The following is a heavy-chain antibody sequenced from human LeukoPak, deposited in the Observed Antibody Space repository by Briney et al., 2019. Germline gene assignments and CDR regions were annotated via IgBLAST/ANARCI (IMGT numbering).Heavy chain of an antibody. Sequence: PGGSLRLSCAASGLTFSGFWMSWARQAPGKGLEWVANINEGGSERNYVDSVKGRFTIDRDNSKNSLYLQMNSLRAEDTAVSYCASGGHLDFWGQGTLVTVSS. D-gene: IGHD3-16*01. V-gene: IGHV3-7*01. CDR1: GLTFSGFW. CDR3: ASGGHLDF. J-gene: IGHJ4*02. CDR2: INEGGSER.